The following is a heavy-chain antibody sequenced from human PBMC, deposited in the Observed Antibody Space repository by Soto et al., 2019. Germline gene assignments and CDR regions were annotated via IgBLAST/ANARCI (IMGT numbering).Heavy chain of an antibody. CDR3: ARHGYSYGGGYFDY. J-gene: IGHJ4*02. CDR2: IYSGGSA. D-gene: IGHD5-18*01. CDR1: GFTVSSNY. V-gene: IGHV3-66*04. Sequence: EVQLVESGGGLVQPGGSLRLSCAASGFTVSSNYMSWVRQAPEKGLEWVSVIYSGGSAYYADSVKGRFTISRDNSKNTLYLQMNSLRAEDTAVYYCARHGYSYGGGYFDYWGQGTLVTVSS.